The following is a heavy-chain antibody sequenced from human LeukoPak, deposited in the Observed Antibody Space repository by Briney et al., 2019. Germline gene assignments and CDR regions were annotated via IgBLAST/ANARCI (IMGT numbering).Heavy chain of an antibody. V-gene: IGHV1-69*01. CDR3: ARDLGDITMVRGVNNYYYYMDV. Sequence: ASVKVSCKTSGDTFSSYAISWVRQAPGQGLEWMGGIIPILGTANYAQEFQGRVTITADESTSTAYMELSSLRSEDTAVYYCARDLGDITMVRGVNNYYYYMDVWGKGTTVTVSS. CDR2: IIPILGTA. J-gene: IGHJ6*03. D-gene: IGHD3-10*01. CDR1: GDTFSSYA.